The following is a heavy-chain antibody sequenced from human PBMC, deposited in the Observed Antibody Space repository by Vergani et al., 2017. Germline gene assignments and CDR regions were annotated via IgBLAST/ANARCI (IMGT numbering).Heavy chain of an antibody. CDR2: ISGSGGST. CDR1: GFTFSSYA. Sequence: VQLVESGGGVVQPGRSLRLSCAASGFTFSSYAMSWVRQAPGKGLEWVSAISGSGGSTYYADSVKGRFTISRDNSKNTLYLQMNSLRAEDTAVYYCAKGPQGRVGATSLLPWGQGTLVTVSS. D-gene: IGHD1-26*01. CDR3: AKGPQGRVGATSLLP. V-gene: IGHV3-23*04. J-gene: IGHJ4*02.